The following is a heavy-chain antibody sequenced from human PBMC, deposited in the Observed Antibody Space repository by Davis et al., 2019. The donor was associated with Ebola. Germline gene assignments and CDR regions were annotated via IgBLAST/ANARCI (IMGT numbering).Heavy chain of an antibody. V-gene: IGHV3-23*01. Sequence: GESLMISCAASGFTFSSYAVTLVPQAPGKGLEWVSTISGSGDSTYYADSVKGRLTISRDNSKNTLYLQMSSLRAEDTAIYYCAKQGGSSGWYYFDYWGQGTLVTVSS. D-gene: IGHD6-19*01. CDR3: AKQGGSSGWYYFDY. CDR1: GFTFSSYA. J-gene: IGHJ4*02. CDR2: ISGSGDST.